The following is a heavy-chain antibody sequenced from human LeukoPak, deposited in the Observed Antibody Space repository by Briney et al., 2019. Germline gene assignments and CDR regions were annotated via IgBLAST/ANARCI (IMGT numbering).Heavy chain of an antibody. J-gene: IGHJ6*02. CDR3: ARKDSGSLDYYYYGMDV. Sequence: ASVKVSCKASGGTFSSYAISWVRQAPGQGLEWMGGIIPIFGTANYAQKFQGRVTITADESTSTAYMKLSSLRSEDTAVYYCARKDSGSLDYYYYGMDVWGQGTTVTVSS. CDR2: IIPIFGTA. V-gene: IGHV1-69*13. CDR1: GGTFSSYA. D-gene: IGHD1-26*01.